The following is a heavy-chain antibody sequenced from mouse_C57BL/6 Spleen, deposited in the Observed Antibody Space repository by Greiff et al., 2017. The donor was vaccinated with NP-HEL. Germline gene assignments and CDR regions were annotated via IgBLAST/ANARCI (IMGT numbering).Heavy chain of an antibody. D-gene: IGHD2-5*01. Sequence: DVKLVESGGGLVQPGGSLKLSCAASGFTFSDYGMAWVRQAPRKGPEWVAFISNLAYSIYYADTVTGRFTFSRENAKNTLYLEMSSLGSEDTAMYYGARQRLSNFPMDYWGQGTSVTVSS. V-gene: IGHV5-15*01. CDR1: GFTFSDYG. J-gene: IGHJ4*01. CDR3: ARQRLSNFPMDY. CDR2: ISNLAYSI.